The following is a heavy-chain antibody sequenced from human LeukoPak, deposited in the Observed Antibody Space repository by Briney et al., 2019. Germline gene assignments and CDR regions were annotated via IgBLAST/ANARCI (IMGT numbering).Heavy chain of an antibody. CDR2: ISAYNGNT. Sequence: ASVKVSCKASGYTFTSYGISWVRQAPGQGLEWMGWISAYNGNTNYAQKLQGRVTMTTDTSTSTAYMELRSLRSDDTAVYYCARDVWGSSWSNYYYGMDVWGQGTTVTVSS. J-gene: IGHJ6*02. V-gene: IGHV1-18*01. D-gene: IGHD6-13*01. CDR3: ARDVWGSSWSNYYYGMDV. CDR1: GYTFTSYG.